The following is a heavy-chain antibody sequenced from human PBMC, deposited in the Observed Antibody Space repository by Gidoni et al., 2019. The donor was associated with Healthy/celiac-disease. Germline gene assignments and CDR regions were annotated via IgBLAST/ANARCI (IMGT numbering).Heavy chain of an antibody. D-gene: IGHD2-15*01. CDR3: AREVGGGSY. V-gene: IGHV4-34*01. CDR2: INHSGST. CDR1: GGSFSGYY. Sequence: QVQLQQWGAGLLKPSETLSLTCAVYGGSFSGYYWSWNRQPPGKGLEWSGEINHSGSTNYNPSLKSRVTISVDTSKNQFSLKLSSVTAADTAVYYCAREVGGGSYWGQGTLVTVSS. J-gene: IGHJ4*02.